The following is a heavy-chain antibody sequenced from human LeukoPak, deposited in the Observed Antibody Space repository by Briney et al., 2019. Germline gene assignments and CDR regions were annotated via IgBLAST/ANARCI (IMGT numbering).Heavy chain of an antibody. J-gene: IGHJ4*02. V-gene: IGHV3-7*03. CDR3: VRGQVSSSSI. CDR1: GFAFSSSL. D-gene: IGHD6-6*01. Sequence: GGSLRLSCAASGFAFSSSLMSWVRQTPGKGLEWVANIEQDGGDTYYVDSVKGRFTISRDNAVNSLYPQMNSLRAEDTAVYYCVRGQVSSSSIWGQGTLVTVSS. CDR2: IEQDGGDT.